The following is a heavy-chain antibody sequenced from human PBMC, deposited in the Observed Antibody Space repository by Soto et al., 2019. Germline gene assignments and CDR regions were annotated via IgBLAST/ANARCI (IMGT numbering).Heavy chain of an antibody. CDR1: GYSFTSYW. CDR3: ARPSRAGYYGMDV. V-gene: IGHV5-51*01. CDR2: IYPGDSDT. Sequence: ESLTTSGRCSGYSFTSYWMGLVRQMPGKGLEWMGIIYPGDSDTRYSPSFQGQVTISADKSISTAYLQSSSLKASDIAMYYCARPSRAGYYGMDVWGQGTTVTVYS. J-gene: IGHJ6*02.